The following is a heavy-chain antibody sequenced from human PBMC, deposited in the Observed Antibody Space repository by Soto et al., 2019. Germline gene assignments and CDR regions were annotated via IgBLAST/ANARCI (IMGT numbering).Heavy chain of an antibody. CDR3: AGGPSGRYYDSSGPRPFFDY. J-gene: IGHJ4*02. Sequence: KTSETLSLTCAVSGGSISSSNWWSWVRQPPGKGLEWIGEIYHSGSTNYNPSLKSRVTISVDKSKNQFSLKLSSVTAADTAVYYCAGGPSGRYYDSSGPRPFFDYWGQGTLVTVSS. CDR1: GGSISSSNW. CDR2: IYHSGST. V-gene: IGHV4-4*02. D-gene: IGHD3-22*01.